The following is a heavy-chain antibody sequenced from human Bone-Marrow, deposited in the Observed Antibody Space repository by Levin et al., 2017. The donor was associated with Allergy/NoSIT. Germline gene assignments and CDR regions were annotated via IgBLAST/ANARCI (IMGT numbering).Heavy chain of an antibody. CDR3: ARSAVTWFGEPTYFDF. Sequence: SQTLSLTCAVYGGSFSGYYWSCIRPPPGKGLEWIGEINHVGSTNYNPSLKSRVTISVDTSKNQFSLKLSSVTAADTAVYYCARSAVTWFGEPTYFDFWGQGTLVTVSS. D-gene: IGHD3-10*01. V-gene: IGHV4-34*01. J-gene: IGHJ4*02. CDR2: INHVGST. CDR1: GGSFSGYY.